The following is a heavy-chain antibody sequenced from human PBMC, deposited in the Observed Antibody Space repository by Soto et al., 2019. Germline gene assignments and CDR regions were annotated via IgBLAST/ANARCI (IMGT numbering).Heavy chain of an antibody. J-gene: IGHJ6*02. CDR1: GFTVSNDY. Sequence: PGGSLRLSCTASGFTVSNDYMTWVRQAPGKGLEWVSYISSSGSTIYYADSVKGRFTISRDNAKNSLYLQMNSLRAEDTAVYYCARSGATSKSSMDVWGQGTTVTVSS. CDR3: ARSGATSKSSMDV. V-gene: IGHV3-11*04. D-gene: IGHD1-26*01. CDR2: ISSSGSTI.